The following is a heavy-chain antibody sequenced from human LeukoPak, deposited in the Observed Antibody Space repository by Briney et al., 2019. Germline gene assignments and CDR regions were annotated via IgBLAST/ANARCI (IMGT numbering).Heavy chain of an antibody. V-gene: IGHV3-7*01. CDR2: IKQDGSEK. J-gene: IGHJ4*02. Sequence: GGSLRLSCAASGFTFSSYWMSWVRQAPGKGLEWVANIKQDGSEKYYVDSVKGRFTISRDNAKNSLYLQMNSLRAEDTAVYYCARAVAVAGDAYFDYWGQGTLVTVSS. CDR3: ARAVAVAGDAYFDY. CDR1: GFTFSSYW. D-gene: IGHD6-19*01.